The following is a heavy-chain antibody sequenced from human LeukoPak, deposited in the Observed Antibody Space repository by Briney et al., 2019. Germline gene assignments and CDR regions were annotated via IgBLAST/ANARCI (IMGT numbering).Heavy chain of an antibody. Sequence: PGGSLRLSCAASGFTLSDYYMSWIRQAPGKGLEWVSYISTSGSTKYYADSVKGRFAISRDNAKNSVYLQMNSLRGEDTAVYYCARGEGGILATPEDCWGQGTLVTVSS. CDR1: GFTLSDYY. J-gene: IGHJ4*02. CDR2: ISTSGSTK. CDR3: ARGEGGILATPEDC. V-gene: IGHV3-11*01. D-gene: IGHD1-14*01.